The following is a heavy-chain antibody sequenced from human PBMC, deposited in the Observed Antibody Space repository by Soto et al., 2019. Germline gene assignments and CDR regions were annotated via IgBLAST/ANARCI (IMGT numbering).Heavy chain of an antibody. Sequence: SETLSLTCTVSGGSISSYYWSWIRQPAGKGLEWIGRIYTSGSTNYNPSLKSRVTMSVDTSKNQFSLKLSSVTAADTAVYYCAREFAKYDFWSGYYYFDYWGQGTLVTVSS. CDR1: GGSISSYY. J-gene: IGHJ4*02. CDR2: IYTSGST. CDR3: AREFAKYDFWSGYYYFDY. D-gene: IGHD3-3*01. V-gene: IGHV4-4*07.